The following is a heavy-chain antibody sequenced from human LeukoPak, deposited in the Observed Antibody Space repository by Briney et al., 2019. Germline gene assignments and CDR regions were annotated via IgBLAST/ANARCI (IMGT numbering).Heavy chain of an antibody. CDR2: IIPIFGTA. CDR1: GGTFSSYA. V-gene: IGHV1-69*05. J-gene: IGHJ4*02. Sequence: SVKVSCKASGGTFSSYATSWVRQAPGQGLEWMGGIIPIFGTANYAQKFQGRVTITTDESTSTAYMELSSLRSEDTAVYYCARGGEYGVVPAAQYDYWGQGTLVTVSS. D-gene: IGHD2-2*01. CDR3: ARGGEYGVVPAAQYDY.